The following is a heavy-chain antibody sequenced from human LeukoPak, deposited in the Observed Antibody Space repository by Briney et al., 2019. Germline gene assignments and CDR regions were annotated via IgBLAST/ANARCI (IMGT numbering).Heavy chain of an antibody. CDR2: ISTSSTTI. D-gene: IGHD3-22*01. Sequence: GGSLRLSCAASGFTFSSYSMNWVRQAPGKGLEWVSYISTSSTTIYYADSVKGRFTISRDNAKNSLYLQMNSLRAEDTAVYYCARDYYDSSGYWNSDFWGQGTLVTVSS. V-gene: IGHV3-48*04. CDR3: ARDYYDSSGYWNSDF. CDR1: GFTFSSYS. J-gene: IGHJ4*02.